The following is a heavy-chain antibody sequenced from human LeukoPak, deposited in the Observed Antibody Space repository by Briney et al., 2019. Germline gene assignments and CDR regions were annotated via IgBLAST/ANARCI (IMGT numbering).Heavy chain of an antibody. CDR3: ARTREYCGGDCYSLRYDAFDI. Sequence: SETLSLTCAVSGYSISSGYYWGWIRQPPGKGLEWIGSIYHSGSTYYNPSLKSRVTISVDTSKNQFSLKLSSVTAADTAVYYCARTREYCGGDCYSLRYDAFDIWGQGTTVTVSS. J-gene: IGHJ3*02. CDR1: GYSISSGYY. V-gene: IGHV4-38-2*01. D-gene: IGHD2-21*01. CDR2: IYHSGST.